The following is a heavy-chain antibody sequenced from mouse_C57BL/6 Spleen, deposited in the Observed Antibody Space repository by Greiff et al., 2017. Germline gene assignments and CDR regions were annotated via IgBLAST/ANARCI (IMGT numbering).Heavy chain of an antibody. Sequence: EVKVVESGGGLVKPGGSLKLSCAASGFTFSDYGMHWVREAPERGLAWVAYISSGSSTIYSADTVKGRFPISRDNAKNTLFLQMTRLSSEDTAMYYCARTGESYYAMDYWGQGTSVTVSS. J-gene: IGHJ4*01. V-gene: IGHV5-17*01. CDR2: ISSGSSTI. CDR3: ARTGESYYAMDY. CDR1: GFTFSDYG.